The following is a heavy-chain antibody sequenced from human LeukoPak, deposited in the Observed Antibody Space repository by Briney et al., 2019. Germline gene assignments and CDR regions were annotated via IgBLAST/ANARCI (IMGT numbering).Heavy chain of an antibody. CDR3: VRGYYYYMDV. Sequence: GGSLRLSCAASGFTFSSYGMHWVRQAPGKGLEWVAFIRYDGSNKFYADSVKGRFTISRDNPRNTLYLQMNSLRPEDTAVYFCVRGYYYYMDVWGRGTTVT. CDR2: IRYDGSNK. J-gene: IGHJ6*03. V-gene: IGHV3-30*02. CDR1: GFTFSSYG.